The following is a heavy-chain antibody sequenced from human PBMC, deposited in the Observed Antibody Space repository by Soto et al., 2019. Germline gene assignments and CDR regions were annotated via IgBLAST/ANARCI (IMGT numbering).Heavy chain of an antibody. CDR1: GGSISSSNW. J-gene: IGHJ4*02. CDR2: IYHSGST. CDR3: ARDRSDRLTYFDY. V-gene: IGHV4-4*02. Sequence: QVQLQESGPGLVKPSGTLSLTCAVSGGSISSSNWWSWVRQPPGKGLEWIGEIYHSGSTNYNPSLKSRLTISVDKSKNHFSLKLSSVTAADTAVYYCARDRSDRLTYFDYWGQGTLVTVSS.